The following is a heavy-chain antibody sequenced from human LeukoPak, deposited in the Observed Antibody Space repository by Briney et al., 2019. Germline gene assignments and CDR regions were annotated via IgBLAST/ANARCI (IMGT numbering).Heavy chain of an antibody. CDR2: INPNSGGT. Sequence: ASVKVSCKASGYTFTGYYMHWVRQAPGQGLEWMGWINPNSGGTNYAQKFQGRVTMTRDTSISTAYMELSRLRFDDTAVYYCARDSETTFYSGYDYSDYWGQGTLVTVSS. CDR3: ARDSETTFYSGYDYSDY. V-gene: IGHV1-2*02. D-gene: IGHD5-12*01. CDR1: GYTFTGYY. J-gene: IGHJ4*02.